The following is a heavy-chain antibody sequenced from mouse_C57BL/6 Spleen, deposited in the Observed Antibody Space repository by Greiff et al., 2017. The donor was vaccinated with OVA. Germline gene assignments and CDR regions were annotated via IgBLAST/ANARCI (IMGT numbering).Heavy chain of an antibody. D-gene: IGHD3-1*01. CDR1: GYTFTSYG. V-gene: IGHV1-81*01. CDR3: ARRRDSDWYFDV. J-gene: IGHJ1*03. CDR2: IYPRSGNT. Sequence: VQLQQSGAELARPGASVKLSCKASGYTFTSYGISWVKQRTGQGLEWIGEIYPRSGNTYYNEKFKGKATLTADKSSSTACMELRSLTSEDSAVYFCARRRDSDWYFDVWGTGTTVTVSS.